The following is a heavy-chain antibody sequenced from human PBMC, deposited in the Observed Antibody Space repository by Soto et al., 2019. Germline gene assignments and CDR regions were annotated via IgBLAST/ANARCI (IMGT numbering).Heavy chain of an antibody. Sequence: LRLSCAASGFTFSSYWMSWVRQAPGKGLEWVANIKQDGSEKYYVDSVKGRFTISRDNAKNSLYLQMNSLRAEDTAVYYCARDYDFWSGHYYYYGMDVWGPGTTATVSS. CDR1: GFTFSSYW. D-gene: IGHD3-3*01. V-gene: IGHV3-7*03. J-gene: IGHJ6*02. CDR2: IKQDGSEK. CDR3: ARDYDFWSGHYYYYGMDV.